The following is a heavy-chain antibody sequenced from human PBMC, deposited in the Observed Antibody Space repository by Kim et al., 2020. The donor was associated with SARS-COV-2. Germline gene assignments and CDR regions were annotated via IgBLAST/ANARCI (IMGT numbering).Heavy chain of an antibody. J-gene: IGHJ3*02. V-gene: IGHV3-30*18. CDR1: GFTFSSYG. CDR3: AKDRYSGSYWGAFDI. Sequence: GGSLRLSCAASGFTFSSYGMHWVRQAPGKGLEWVAVISYDGSNKYYADSVKGRFTISRDNSKNTLYLQMNSLRAEDTAVYYCAKDRYSGSYWGAFDIWGQGTMVTVSS. CDR2: ISYDGSNK. D-gene: IGHD1-26*01.